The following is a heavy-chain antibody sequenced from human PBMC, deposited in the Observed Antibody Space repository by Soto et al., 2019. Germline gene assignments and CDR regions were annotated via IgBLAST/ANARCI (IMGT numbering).Heavy chain of an antibody. CDR3: ARDSWSQNDLSS. CDR1: GXLLSNYG. CDR2: INNDGSET. Sequence: GSLRLSCAASGXLLSNYGIHWVRPGPGKGLEWASRINNDGSETDYADSVKGRFTISRDNAKNMLYLQMISLRAEDTAVYYCARDSWSQNDLSSWGQGTLATVS. J-gene: IGHJ5*02. V-gene: IGHV3-74*01. D-gene: IGHD3-3*01.